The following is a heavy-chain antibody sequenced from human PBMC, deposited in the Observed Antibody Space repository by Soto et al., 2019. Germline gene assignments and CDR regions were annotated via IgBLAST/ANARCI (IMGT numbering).Heavy chain of an antibody. CDR3: ARDKITGLFDY. J-gene: IGHJ4*02. CDR1: GGSFSGDY. Sequence: SETLYLTCAVYGGSFSGDYWTWIRQPPGTGLEWIGEINHSGSTNYNPSLKSRVTISVDTSKNQFSLKLTSVTAADTAVYYCARDKITGLFDYWGQGTLVTVS. V-gene: IGHV4-34*01. D-gene: IGHD2-8*02. CDR2: INHSGST.